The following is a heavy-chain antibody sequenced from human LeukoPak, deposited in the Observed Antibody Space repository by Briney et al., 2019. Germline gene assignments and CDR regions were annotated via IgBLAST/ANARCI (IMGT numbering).Heavy chain of an antibody. V-gene: IGHV3-66*02. CDR2: LYSGGST. J-gene: IGHJ3*02. D-gene: IGHD3-22*01. Sequence: GGSLRLSCAASGFTVSINYMGWVRQAPGKGLEWVSVLYSGGSTYYPDSVKGRFTISRDNSQNTLYLQMDSLRAEDTAVYHCARLYDSSSYGAFDIWGQGTTVTVSS. CDR3: ARLYDSSSYGAFDI. CDR1: GFTVSINY.